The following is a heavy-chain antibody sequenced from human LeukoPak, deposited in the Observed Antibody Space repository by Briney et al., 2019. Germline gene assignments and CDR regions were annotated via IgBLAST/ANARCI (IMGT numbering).Heavy chain of an antibody. CDR1: GGSISSGGYY. CDR2: IYYSGST. D-gene: IGHD3-22*01. J-gene: IGHJ5*02. CDR3: ARGIRADSSGYYPRFDP. Sequence: SQTLSLTCTVSGGSISSGGYYWSWIRQHPGKGLGWIGYIYYSGSTYYNPSLKSRVTISVDTSKNQFSLKLSSVTAADTAVYYCARGIRADSSGYYPRFDPWGQGTLVTVSS. V-gene: IGHV4-31*03.